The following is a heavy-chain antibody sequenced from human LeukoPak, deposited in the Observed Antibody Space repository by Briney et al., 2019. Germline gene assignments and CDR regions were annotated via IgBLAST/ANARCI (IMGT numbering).Heavy chain of an antibody. V-gene: IGHV3-23*01. CDR3: AKAPSGQLATFDY. J-gene: IGHJ4*02. CDR1: GFTFSSYS. CDR2: ISGSGGST. Sequence: PGGSLRLSCAASGFTFSSYSMNWVRQAPGKGLEWVSAISGSGGSTYYADSVKGRFTISRDNSKNTLYLQMNSLRAEDTAVYYCAKAPSGQLATFDYWGQGTLVTVSS. D-gene: IGHD6-6*01.